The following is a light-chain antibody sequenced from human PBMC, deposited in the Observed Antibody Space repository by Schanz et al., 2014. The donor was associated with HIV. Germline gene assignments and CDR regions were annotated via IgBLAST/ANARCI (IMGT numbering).Light chain of an antibody. J-gene: IGLJ1*01. CDR1: NSNIAINY. CDR2: DND. CDR3: GTWDSRMSVGFV. Sequence: QSVLTQPPSVSAAPGQNVIISCSGSNSNIAINYVSWYQQVPGRAPRLLIYDNDKRPSGIPDRFSGSKSGTSATLVITGLQTGDEADYYCGTWDSRMSVGFVFGSGTKLTVL. V-gene: IGLV1-51*01.